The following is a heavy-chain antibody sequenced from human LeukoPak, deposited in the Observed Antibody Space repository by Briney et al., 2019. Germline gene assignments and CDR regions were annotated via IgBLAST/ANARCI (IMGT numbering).Heavy chain of an antibody. CDR3: ATSPGVVTATTDY. D-gene: IGHD2-21*02. Sequence: GGSLRLSCAASGFTFDDYAMHWVRQAPGKGLHWVSGISWNSGSIGYADSVKGRFTISRDNAKNSLYLQMNSLRAEGTALYYCATSPGVVTATTDYWGQGTLVTVSS. CDR1: GFTFDDYA. V-gene: IGHV3-9*01. CDR2: ISWNSGSI. J-gene: IGHJ4*02.